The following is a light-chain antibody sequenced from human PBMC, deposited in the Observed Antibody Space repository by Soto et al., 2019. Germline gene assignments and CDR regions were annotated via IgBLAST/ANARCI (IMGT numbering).Light chain of an antibody. CDR3: QQYNSYST. V-gene: IGKV1-5*01. J-gene: IGKJ1*01. Sequence: DIKLTQSPSTLSASVGYRVTITCRASQSISSWLAWYQQKPGKAPKLLIYDASSLQSGVPSRFSGSGSGTEFTLTISSLQPDDFATYYCQQYNSYSTFGQGTKVDIK. CDR1: QSISSW. CDR2: DAS.